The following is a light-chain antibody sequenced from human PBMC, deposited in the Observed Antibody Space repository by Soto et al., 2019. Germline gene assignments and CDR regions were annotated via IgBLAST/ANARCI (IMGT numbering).Light chain of an antibody. Sequence: QSALTQPPSASGSPGQSVTISCTGTSSDVGGYKYVSWYQQHPGKAPKLMIYEVSERPSGVPDRFSGSKSGNTASLTVSGLQSEDEADYYCSSYAGSNNFVIFGGGPKLTVL. V-gene: IGLV2-8*01. CDR2: EVS. CDR3: SSYAGSNNFVI. CDR1: SSDVGGYKY. J-gene: IGLJ2*01.